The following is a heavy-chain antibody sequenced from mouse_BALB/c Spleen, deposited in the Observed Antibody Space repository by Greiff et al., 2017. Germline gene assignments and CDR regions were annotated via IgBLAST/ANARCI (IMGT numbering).Heavy chain of an antibody. V-gene: IGHV1-54*01. Sequence: QVQLKQSGAELVRPGTSVKVSCKASGYAFTNYLIEWVKQRPGQGLEWIGVINPGSGGTNYNEKFKGKATLTADKSSSTAYMQLSSLTSDDSAVYFCARLEGYYAMDYWGQGTSVTVSS. CDR3: ARLEGYYAMDY. J-gene: IGHJ4*01. CDR1: GYAFTNYL. CDR2: INPGSGGT.